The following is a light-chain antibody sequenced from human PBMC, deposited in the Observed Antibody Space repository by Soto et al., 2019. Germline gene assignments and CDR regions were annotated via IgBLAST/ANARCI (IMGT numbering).Light chain of an antibody. CDR1: QSISTW. V-gene: IGKV1-5*03. J-gene: IGKJ1*01. Sequence: DIQMTQSPSSLSVSFGDRVTITCRASQSISTWLAWYQQKPGKAPKLLIYKASILESGVPSRFSGSGSGTEFTLTISSLQPDDFATYYCQQYNSYPWTFGQGTKVDIK. CDR3: QQYNSYPWT. CDR2: KAS.